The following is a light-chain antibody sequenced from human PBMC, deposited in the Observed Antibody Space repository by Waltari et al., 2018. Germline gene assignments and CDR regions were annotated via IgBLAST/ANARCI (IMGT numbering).Light chain of an antibody. Sequence: SYELPPPPSVSVSPGQAARITCAGDAFPKKYAYWSQQKPVQSPALVIHEDSKRPSGIPERVSGSSSGTTATLTLSGAQVEDEGDYYCYSTDSSDTHRVFGGGTKLTVL. V-gene: IGLV3-10*01. J-gene: IGLJ3*02. CDR2: EDS. CDR1: AFPKKY. CDR3: YSTDSSDTHRV.